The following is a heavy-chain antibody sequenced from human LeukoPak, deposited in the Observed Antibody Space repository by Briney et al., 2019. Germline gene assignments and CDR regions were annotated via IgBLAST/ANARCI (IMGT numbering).Heavy chain of an antibody. CDR2: INPSGGST. J-gene: IGHJ5*02. V-gene: IGHV1-46*01. Sequence: ASVKVSCKASGYTFTSYYMHWVRQAPGQGLEWMGIINPSGGSTSYAQKFQGRVTMTRDTSTSTVYMELSSLRSEDTAVYYCARDGEYYDFWSGYYAGVPNWFDPWGRGTLVTVSS. CDR1: GYTFTSYY. CDR3: ARDGEYYDFWSGYYAGVPNWFDP. D-gene: IGHD3-3*01.